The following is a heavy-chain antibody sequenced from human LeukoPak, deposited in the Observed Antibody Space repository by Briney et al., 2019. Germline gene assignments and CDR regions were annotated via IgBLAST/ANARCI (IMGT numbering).Heavy chain of an antibody. CDR2: ISNTGAI. CDR1: GFTFSSFS. D-gene: IGHD7-27*01. V-gene: IGHV3-48*04. CDR3: ARDHNWGFDY. J-gene: IGHJ4*02. Sequence: GGSLRLSCAASGFTFSSFSMNWVRQAPGKGLEWVSYISNTGAIYYADSVKGRFTISRDNAKNSLYLQMNSLTAEDTAVYYCARDHNWGFDYWGQGTLVTASS.